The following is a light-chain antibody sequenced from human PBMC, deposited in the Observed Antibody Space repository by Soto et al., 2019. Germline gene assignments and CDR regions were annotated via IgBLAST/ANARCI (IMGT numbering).Light chain of an antibody. Sequence: QSALTQPRSVSGSPGQSVTISCTGTSGDVGAYNYISWYQQHPGKAPKVLIYNDNQRPSGVPDRFSGSKSGTSASLAISGPQSEDEADYYCAAWDDSLSGWMFGGGTKLTVL. CDR1: SGDVGAYNY. CDR3: AAWDDSLSGWM. J-gene: IGLJ3*02. CDR2: NDN. V-gene: IGLV2-11*01.